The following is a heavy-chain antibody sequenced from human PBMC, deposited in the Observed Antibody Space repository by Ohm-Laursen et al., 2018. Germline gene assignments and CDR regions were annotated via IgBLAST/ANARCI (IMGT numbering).Heavy chain of an antibody. CDR2: INHCGNT. CDR3: AREYSDDGGYRYDAFDV. D-gene: IGHD2-15*01. Sequence: SDTLSLTCALYSGSFGPYYWSWIRQPPGKGLEWIGEINHCGNTNYSPSLKSRVTMSVDTSRNHFSLELTSVTAADTAVYYCAREYSDDGGYRYDAFDVWGHGTVVTVSS. J-gene: IGHJ3*01. V-gene: IGHV4-34*01. CDR1: SGSFGPYY.